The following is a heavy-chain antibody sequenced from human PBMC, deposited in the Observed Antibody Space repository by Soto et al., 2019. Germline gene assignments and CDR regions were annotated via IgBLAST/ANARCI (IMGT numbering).Heavy chain of an antibody. CDR3: ARDGRDYDSSTSGAFDI. Sequence: QVQLVQSGAEVKNPGSSVKVSCKASGGTFSSYAISWVRQAPAQGLEWMGGIIPIFGTANYAQKFQGRVTITADESTSTAYMELSSLRSDDTAVYYCARDGRDYDSSTSGAFDIWGQGTMVTVSS. J-gene: IGHJ3*02. CDR2: IIPIFGTA. V-gene: IGHV1-69*01. CDR1: GGTFSSYA. D-gene: IGHD3-22*01.